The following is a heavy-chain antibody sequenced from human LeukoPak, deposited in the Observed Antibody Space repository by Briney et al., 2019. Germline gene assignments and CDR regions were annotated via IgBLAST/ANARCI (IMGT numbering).Heavy chain of an antibody. V-gene: IGHV4-39*01. D-gene: IGHD6-6*01. CDR3: ARVWTRHLVLDQHYFEL. Sequence: SETLSLTCTVSGASISTSGYYWGWVRQSPGKGLEYVAAMSYTGSTFYNPSLRSRVTLSLGTSRTQFSLRLDSVTAEDTAVYYCARVWTRHLVLDQHYFELWGHGSLVTVSS. CDR2: MSYTGST. CDR1: GASISTSGYY. J-gene: IGHJ4*01.